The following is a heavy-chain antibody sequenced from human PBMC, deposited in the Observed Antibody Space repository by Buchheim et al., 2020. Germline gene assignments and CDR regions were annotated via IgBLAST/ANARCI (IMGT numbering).Heavy chain of an antibody. J-gene: IGHJ5*02. CDR1: GESVSGYY. CDR3: AASRRYTNGWYRPWFDP. V-gene: IGHV4-34*01. Sequence: QVQLQQRGAGLLKASETLSLTCAVYGESVSGYYWSWIRQPPGKELEWIAEINHSGTTNYNPSLKSRVIISVDTSKNHFSLKVSSLTAADSAVYYCAASRRYTNGWYRPWFDPWGQGTL. D-gene: IGHD6-19*01. CDR2: INHSGTT.